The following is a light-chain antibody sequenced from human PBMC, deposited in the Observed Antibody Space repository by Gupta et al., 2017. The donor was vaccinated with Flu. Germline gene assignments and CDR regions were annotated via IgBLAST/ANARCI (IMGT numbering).Light chain of an antibody. Sequence: DVVVTESPLSLRVTLGQPASISCMSSQSLVHNDGNTYLNWFQQRQGQSPSRLIYKVSTRDSGVPDRFSGSGSGTDFTLQISRVEAEDVGVDYCMQGSHWPHTWTFGQGTKVEIK. CDR3: MQGSHWPHTWT. V-gene: IGKV2-30*02. CDR2: KVS. J-gene: IGKJ1*01. CDR1: QSLVHNDGNTY.